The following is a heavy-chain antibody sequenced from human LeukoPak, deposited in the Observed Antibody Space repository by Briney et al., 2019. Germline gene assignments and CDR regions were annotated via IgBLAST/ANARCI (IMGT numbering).Heavy chain of an antibody. V-gene: IGHV4-61*01. CDR2: IYYSGST. CDR3: ARGAGYSSGSSD. J-gene: IGHJ4*02. CDR1: GGSISSSSYY. D-gene: IGHD6-19*01. Sequence: SETLSLTCTVSGGSISSSSYYWSWIRQPPGKGLEWIGYIYYSGSTNYNPSLKSRVTISVDTSKNQFSLKLSSVTAADTAVYYCARGAGYSSGSSDWGQGTLVTVSS.